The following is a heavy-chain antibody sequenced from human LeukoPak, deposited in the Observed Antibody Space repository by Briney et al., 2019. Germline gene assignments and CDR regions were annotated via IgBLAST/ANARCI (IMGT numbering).Heavy chain of an antibody. CDR2: IDKKDKGYATAT. V-gene: IGHV3-73*01. CDR1: GFTFSGSA. J-gene: IGHJ5*02. Sequence: GGSLRLSCAASGFTFSGSAIHWVRQSSGKGLEWVGQIDKKDKGYATATAYVASVKGRFTISRDDSINMAYLQMKSLKTEDTALYYCTRDSGAYNWFDPWGQGTLVTVSS. D-gene: IGHD1-26*01. CDR3: TRDSGAYNWFDP.